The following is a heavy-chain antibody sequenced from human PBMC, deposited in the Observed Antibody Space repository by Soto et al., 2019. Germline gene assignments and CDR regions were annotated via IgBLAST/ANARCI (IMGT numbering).Heavy chain of an antibody. Sequence: SGGSLRLSCAASGFTFSSYAMSWVRQAPGKGLEWVSAISGSGGSTYYADSVKGRFTISRDNSKNTLYLQMSSLRAEDTAVYYCAKKDSPFFVPRMDVWGQGTTVTVSS. CDR3: AKKDSPFFVPRMDV. V-gene: IGHV3-23*01. CDR1: GFTFSSYA. CDR2: ISGSGGST. D-gene: IGHD3-3*01. J-gene: IGHJ6*02.